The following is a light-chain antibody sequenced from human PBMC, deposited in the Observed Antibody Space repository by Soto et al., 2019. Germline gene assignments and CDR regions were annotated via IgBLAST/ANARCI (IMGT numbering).Light chain of an antibody. CDR3: QAWDSSTVV. V-gene: IGLV3-1*01. J-gene: IGLJ2*01. CDR1: KLGNKY. CDR2: QDT. Sequence: SYELTQPPSVSVSPGQTASITCSGDKLGNKYVCWYQQKPGQSPVLVIYQDTKRPSGIPERFSGSNSGNTATLTISGTQAMDEADYYCQAWDSSTVVFGGGTKLTVL.